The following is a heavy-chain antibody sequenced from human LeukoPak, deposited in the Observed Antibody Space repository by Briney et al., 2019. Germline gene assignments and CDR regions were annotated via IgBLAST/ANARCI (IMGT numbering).Heavy chain of an antibody. D-gene: IGHD6-19*01. J-gene: IGHJ4*02. CDR1: GFTFSSYG. V-gene: IGHV3-33*06. CDR3: AKDRRAVADTFDY. CDR2: IWYDGSNK. Sequence: GGSLRLSCAASGFTFSSYGVHWVRQAPGKGLEWVAVIWYDGSNKYYADSVKGRFTISRDNSKNTLYLQMNSLRAEDTAVYYCAKDRRAVADTFDYWGQGTLVTVSS.